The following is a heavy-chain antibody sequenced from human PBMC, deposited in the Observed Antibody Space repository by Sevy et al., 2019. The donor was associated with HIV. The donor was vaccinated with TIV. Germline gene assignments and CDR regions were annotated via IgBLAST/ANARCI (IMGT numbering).Heavy chain of an antibody. CDR3: AGGDYDFWSGYLQPYYYYYGMDV. J-gene: IGHJ6*02. CDR2: ISYDGSNK. V-gene: IGHV3-30-3*01. Sequence: GGSLRLSCAASGFTFSSYAMHWVRQAPGKGLEWVAVISYDGSNKYYADSVKGRFTISRDNSKSTLYLQMNSLRAEDTAVYYCAGGDYDFWSGYLQPYYYYYGMDVWGQGTTVTVSS. CDR1: GFTFSSYA. D-gene: IGHD3-3*01.